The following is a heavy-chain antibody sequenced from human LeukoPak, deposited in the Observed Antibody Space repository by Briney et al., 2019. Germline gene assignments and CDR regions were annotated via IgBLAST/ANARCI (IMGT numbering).Heavy chain of an antibody. J-gene: IGHJ4*02. V-gene: IGHV4-59*01. CDR3: ARGTGYPSYYFDY. CDR1: GSSISSYY. D-gene: IGHD3/OR15-3a*01. Sequence: SETLSLTCTVSGSSISSYYWSWIRQPPGKGLEWIGYIYYSGSTNYNPSLKSRVTISVDTSKNQFSLKLSSVTAADTAVYYCARGTGYPSYYFDYWGQGTLVTVSS. CDR2: IYYSGST.